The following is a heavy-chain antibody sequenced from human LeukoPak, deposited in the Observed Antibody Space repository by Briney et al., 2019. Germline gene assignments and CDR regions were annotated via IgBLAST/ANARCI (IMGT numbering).Heavy chain of an antibody. J-gene: IGHJ4*02. D-gene: IGHD1-7*01. Sequence: GGSLSLSCAASGSTFTAYSMHWVRQAPGKGLEWVAVITPDGGRSYYAESAKGRFTISRDNSGNTVYLQVNSLRADDTAVYYCARDKSWNYDYWGQGTLVTVSS. CDR1: GSTFTAYS. CDR3: ARDKSWNYDY. CDR2: ITPDGGRS. V-gene: IGHV3-30-3*01.